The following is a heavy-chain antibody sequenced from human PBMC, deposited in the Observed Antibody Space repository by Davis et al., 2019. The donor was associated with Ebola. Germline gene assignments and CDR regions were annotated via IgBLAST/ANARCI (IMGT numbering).Heavy chain of an antibody. Sequence: GESLKISCAVSGFAFSNAWMNWVRQAPGKGLEWVGRIKRKADGGTTDHAAPVKGRFTISREDSKSTLYLQMNSLKTEDTAVYYCTTVGGYIYGQRDYWGQGALVTVSS. J-gene: IGHJ4*02. D-gene: IGHD5-18*01. V-gene: IGHV3-15*07. CDR2: IKRKADGGTT. CDR1: GFAFSNAW. CDR3: TTVGGYIYGQRDY.